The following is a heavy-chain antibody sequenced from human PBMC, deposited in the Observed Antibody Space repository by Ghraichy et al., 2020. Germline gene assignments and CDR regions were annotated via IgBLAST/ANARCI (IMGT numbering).Heavy chain of an antibody. Sequence: SQTLSLTCAVYGGSFSGYYWSWIRQPPGKGLEWIGEINHSGSTNYNPSLKSRVTISVDTSKNQFSLKLSSVTAADTAVYYCARVSRTGTTDYYYYYYMDVWGKGTTVTVSS. J-gene: IGHJ6*03. CDR1: GGSFSGYY. V-gene: IGHV4-34*01. CDR3: ARVSRTGTTDYYYYYYMDV. CDR2: INHSGST. D-gene: IGHD1-7*01.